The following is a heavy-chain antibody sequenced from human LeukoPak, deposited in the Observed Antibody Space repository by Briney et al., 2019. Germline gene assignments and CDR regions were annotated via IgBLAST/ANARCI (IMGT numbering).Heavy chain of an antibody. CDR3: AKDAYYYDSTEYYTYFDY. CDR2: ISAGGSTT. D-gene: IGHD3-22*01. V-gene: IGHV3-43*02. J-gene: IGHJ4*02. CDR1: GFIFDDHA. Sequence: GGSLRLSCAASGFIFDDHAIHWVRQAPGKGLEWVSLISAGGSTTYYADSVKGRFTISRDNTKNSLYLQMNSLRTGDTALYYCAKDAYYYDSTEYYTYFDYWGQGTLVTVSS.